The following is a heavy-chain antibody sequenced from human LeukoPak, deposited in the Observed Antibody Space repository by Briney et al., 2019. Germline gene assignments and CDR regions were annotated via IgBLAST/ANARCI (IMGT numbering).Heavy chain of an antibody. CDR1: GYTFTSYD. J-gene: IGHJ4*02. CDR3: ARGRGFPRFTMVRGVIITGYFDY. V-gene: IGHV1-8*01. D-gene: IGHD3-10*01. Sequence: ASVKVSCKASGYTFTSYDINWVRQATGQGLEWMGWMNPNSGNTGYAQKFQGRVTMTRNTSISTAYMELSSLRSEDTAVYYCARGRGFPRFTMVRGVIITGYFDYWGQGTLVTVSS. CDR2: MNPNSGNT.